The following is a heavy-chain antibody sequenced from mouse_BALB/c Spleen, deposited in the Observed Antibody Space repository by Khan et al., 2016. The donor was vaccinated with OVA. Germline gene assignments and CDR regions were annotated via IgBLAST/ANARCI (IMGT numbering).Heavy chain of an antibody. CDR2: IDPFSGGT. CDR1: GYSFTTYY. Sequence: VQLKQSGPELMKPGTSVKISCKASGYSFTTYYIHWVMQSHGTSLEWIGYIDPFSGGTTYNQKFKDKATLTVDKSSSTAHTHLSNLTSDDSAVYYCTRHGYVAWFTYWGQGTLVTVSA. J-gene: IGHJ3*01. D-gene: IGHD2-2*01. CDR3: TRHGYVAWFTY. V-gene: IGHV1S135*01.